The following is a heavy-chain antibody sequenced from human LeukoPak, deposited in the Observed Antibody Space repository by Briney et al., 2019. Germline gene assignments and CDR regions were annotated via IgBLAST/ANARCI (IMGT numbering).Heavy chain of an antibody. CDR2: INWNGGST. CDR1: GFTFDDYG. J-gene: IGHJ4*02. D-gene: IGHD3-3*01. V-gene: IGHV3-20*04. CDR3: ARDDTIFGVVIAPDY. Sequence: AXSGFTFDDYGXSWVRHAPGKGLXWVSGINWNGGSTVYAESVKGRFTISRDKAKNSLYLQMNSLRAEDTALYYCARDDTIFGVVIAPDYWGQGTLVTVSS.